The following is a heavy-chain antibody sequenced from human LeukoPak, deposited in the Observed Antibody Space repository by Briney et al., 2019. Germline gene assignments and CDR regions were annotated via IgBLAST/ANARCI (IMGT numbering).Heavy chain of an antibody. CDR3: ARDHGGFWSGSAGF. CDR2: ISPYNGNT. CDR1: SYPFISTG. J-gene: IGHJ4*02. Sequence: ASVKVSCKASSYPFISTGINWLRQAPGHGLEWMGWISPYNGNTNFAQQFQNRLTLTTDTSSRTSFMELKSLRYEDTATYYCARDHGGFWSGSAGFWGQGTLLTVSS. V-gene: IGHV1-18*01. D-gene: IGHD3-3*01.